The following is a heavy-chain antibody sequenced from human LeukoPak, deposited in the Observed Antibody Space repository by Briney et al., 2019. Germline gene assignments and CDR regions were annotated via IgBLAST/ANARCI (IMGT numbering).Heavy chain of an antibody. J-gene: IGHJ4*02. CDR2: IYYNGST. V-gene: IGHV4-59*08. Sequence: PSETLSLTCTVSGGSISSYYWSWIRQPPGKGLEWIGYIYYNGSTNYNPSLKSRVPISVDTSKNQFSLKLSSVTAADTAVYYCARHVEYYDSSGYLPLDFDYWGQGTLVTVSS. CDR3: ARHVEYYDSSGYLPLDFDY. D-gene: IGHD3-22*01. CDR1: GGSISSYY.